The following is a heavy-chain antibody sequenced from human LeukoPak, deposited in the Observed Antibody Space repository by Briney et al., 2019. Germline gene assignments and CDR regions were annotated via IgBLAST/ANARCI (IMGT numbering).Heavy chain of an antibody. V-gene: IGHV4-30-4*01. D-gene: IGHD3-16*01. CDR2: IYYSGST. Sequence: ASETLSLTCTVSGGSINVADHYWTWIRQSPGKGLEWIGYIYYSGSTYYNPSLKSRLSISMDRSKNQFSLKLTSVTVADTAVYYCVRSRFFSFHHWGQGTPVTVSS. J-gene: IGHJ1*01. CDR3: VRSRFFSFHH. CDR1: GGSINVADHY.